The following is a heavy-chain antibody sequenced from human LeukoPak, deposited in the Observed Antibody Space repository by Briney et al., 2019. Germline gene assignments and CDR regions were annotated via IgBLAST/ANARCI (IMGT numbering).Heavy chain of an antibody. V-gene: IGHV3-23*01. Sequence: GGSLRLSCAATRFTFSTHAMSWVRQAPGKGLEWVSRISGSGSSTYYADSVKGRFTISRDNSKNTVFLEMNSLRAEDTAVYYCAKARRRDYVWGSYRSHAAGAFEIWGQGTMVAVSS. CDR3: AKARRRDYVWGSYRSHAAGAFEI. CDR2: ISGSGSST. D-gene: IGHD3-16*02. CDR1: RFTFSTHA. J-gene: IGHJ3*02.